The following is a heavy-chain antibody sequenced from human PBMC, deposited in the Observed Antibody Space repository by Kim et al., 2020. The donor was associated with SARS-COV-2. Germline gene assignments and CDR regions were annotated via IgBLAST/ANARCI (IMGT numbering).Heavy chain of an antibody. J-gene: IGHJ4*02. CDR3: ARSVGATYYFDY. V-gene: IGHV3-66*01. Sequence: YYADSVKGRFTISRDNSKNTLYLQMNSLRAEDTAVYYCARSVGATYYFDYWGEGTLVTVSS. D-gene: IGHD1-26*01.